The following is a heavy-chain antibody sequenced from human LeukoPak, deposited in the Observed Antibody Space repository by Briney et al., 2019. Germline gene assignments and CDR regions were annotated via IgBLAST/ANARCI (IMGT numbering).Heavy chain of an antibody. CDR1: GGSISSGDYY. J-gene: IGHJ4*02. CDR3: ARAGGSSWVSGDY. Sequence: SQTLSLTCTVSGGSISSGDYYWSWIRQPPGKGLEWIGYIYYSGSTYYNPSLKSRVTISVDTSKNQFSLKLSSVTAADTAVYYCARAGGSSWVSGDYWGQGTLVTVSS. V-gene: IGHV4-30-4*01. D-gene: IGHD6-13*01. CDR2: IYYSGST.